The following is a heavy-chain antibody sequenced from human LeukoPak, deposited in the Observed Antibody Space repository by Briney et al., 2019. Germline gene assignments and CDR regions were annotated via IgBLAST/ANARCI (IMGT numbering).Heavy chain of an antibody. CDR3: AKTKSYTAMVTA. J-gene: IGHJ5*02. CDR1: GGSFSGYY. V-gene: IGHV4-34*01. CDR2: INHSGST. Sequence: SETLSLTCAVYGGSFSGYYWSWIRQPPGKGLEWIGEINHSGSTNYNPSLKSRVTISVDTSKNQFSLKLSSVTAADTAVYYCAKTKSYTAMVTAWGQGTLVTVSS. D-gene: IGHD5-18*01.